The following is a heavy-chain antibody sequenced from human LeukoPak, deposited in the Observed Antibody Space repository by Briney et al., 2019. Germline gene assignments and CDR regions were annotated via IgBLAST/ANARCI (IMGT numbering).Heavy chain of an antibody. CDR3: ARAKETYTYGRGAFDI. J-gene: IGHJ3*02. V-gene: IGHV3-13*01. CDR2: IGTAGDT. Sequence: GGSLRLSCAVSGFTFSSYDMHWVRQVTGKGLEWVSGIGTAGDTYYPDSVKGRFTISRENAKNSLYLQMNSLIAGDTAVYYCARAKETYTYGRGAFDIWGQGTMVTVSS. D-gene: IGHD3-10*02. CDR1: GFTFSSYD.